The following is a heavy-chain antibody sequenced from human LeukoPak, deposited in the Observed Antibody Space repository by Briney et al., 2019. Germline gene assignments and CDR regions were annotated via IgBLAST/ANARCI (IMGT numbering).Heavy chain of an antibody. CDR2: IASDGSST. CDR3: ARGRPHGNDY. CDR1: GFTFTSYW. D-gene: IGHD4-23*01. V-gene: IGHV3-74*01. J-gene: IGHJ4*02. Sequence: GGSLRLSCAASGFTFTSYWMNWVRQAPGKGLVWVSRIASDGSSTTYADSVKGRFSISRDNAKNTLYLQMNSLRVEDTAVYYCARGRPHGNDYWGQGTLVTVSS.